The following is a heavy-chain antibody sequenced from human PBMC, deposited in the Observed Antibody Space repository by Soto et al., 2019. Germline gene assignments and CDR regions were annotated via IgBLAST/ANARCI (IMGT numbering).Heavy chain of an antibody. J-gene: IGHJ6*02. CDR2: ISYDGSNK. D-gene: IGHD2-2*01. CDR3: ARNGYCSSTSCYYYYYGMDV. V-gene: IGHV3-30-3*01. CDR1: GFTFSSYA. Sequence: PGGSLRLSCAASGFTFSSYAMHWVRQAPGKGLEWVAVISYDGSNKYYADSVKGRFTISRDNSKNMLYLQMNSLRAEDTAVYYCARNGYCSSTSCYYYYYGMDVWGQGTTVTV.